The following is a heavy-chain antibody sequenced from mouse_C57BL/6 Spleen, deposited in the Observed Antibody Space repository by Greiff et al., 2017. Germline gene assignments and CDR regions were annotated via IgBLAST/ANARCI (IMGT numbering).Heavy chain of an antibody. CDR1: GFSLTSYG. J-gene: IGHJ3*01. CDR3: ARERVTTVVAPFAY. D-gene: IGHD1-1*01. V-gene: IGHV2-2*01. Sequence: QVQLQQSGPGLVQPSQSLSITCTVSGFSLTSYGVHWVRQSPGKGLAWLGVIWSGGSTDYNAAFISRLSISKDTSKCQVFFKMNSLQADDTAIYYCARERVTTVVAPFAYWGQGTLVTVSA. CDR2: IWSGGST.